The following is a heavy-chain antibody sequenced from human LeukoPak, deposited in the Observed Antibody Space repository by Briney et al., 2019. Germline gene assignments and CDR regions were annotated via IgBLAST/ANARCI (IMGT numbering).Heavy chain of an antibody. J-gene: IGHJ5*02. V-gene: IGHV1-69*13. CDR1: GGTFSSYA. CDR3: ARNPGRAVLRYFDWPAENWFDP. CDR2: IIPIFGTA. Sequence: ASVKVSCKASGGTFSSYAISWVRQAPGQGLEWMGGIIPIFGTANCAQKFQGRVTITADESTSTAYMELSSLRSEDTAVYYCARNPGRAVLRYFDWPAENWFDPWGQGTLVTVSS. D-gene: IGHD3-9*01.